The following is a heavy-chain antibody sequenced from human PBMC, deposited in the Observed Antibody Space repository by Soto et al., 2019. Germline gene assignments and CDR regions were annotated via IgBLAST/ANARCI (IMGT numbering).Heavy chain of an antibody. D-gene: IGHD3-22*01. CDR1: GGSISSGDYY. CDR2: IYDSGST. J-gene: IGHJ4*02. V-gene: IGHV4-30-4*01. Sequence: QVQLQESGPGLVKPSQTLSLTCTVSGGSISSGDYYWSWIRQPPGKGLEWIGYIYDSGSTYYNPSLTSRVTISVDTSNNRFSLKLSSVTAADTAVYYCARGRYYDSSGYYYIWGQGTLVTVSS. CDR3: ARGRYYDSSGYYYI.